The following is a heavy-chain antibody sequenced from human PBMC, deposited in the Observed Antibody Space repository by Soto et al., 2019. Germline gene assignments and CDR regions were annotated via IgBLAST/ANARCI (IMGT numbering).Heavy chain of an antibody. Sequence: SETLSLTCTVSGASISSSSYYWGWIRQPPGKGLEWIGSIYYSGSTYYNPSLKSRVTISVDTSKNQFSLKLSSVTAADTAVYYCARGSSIAGLYYGMDVWGQGTTVT. CDR3: ARGSSIAGLYYGMDV. J-gene: IGHJ6*02. D-gene: IGHD6-6*01. V-gene: IGHV4-39*01. CDR1: GASISSSSYY. CDR2: IYYSGST.